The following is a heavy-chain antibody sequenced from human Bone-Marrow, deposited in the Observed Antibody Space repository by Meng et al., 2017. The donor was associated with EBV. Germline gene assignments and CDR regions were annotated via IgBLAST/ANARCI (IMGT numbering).Heavy chain of an antibody. V-gene: IGHV2-5*02. D-gene: IGHD6-19*01. CDR2: IYWDDET. Sequence: QIPFKESGPTLIKPQQTPTLTCPFSGFSLSTSGMGVAWIRQPPGKALEWLALIYWDDETRYSPALKNRLTVTKDSSKNQVVFRMANLDPADTATYYCAHRRSDSGWFGYWGQGTLVTVSS. CDR1: GFSLSTSGMG. CDR3: AHRRSDSGWFGY. J-gene: IGHJ4*02.